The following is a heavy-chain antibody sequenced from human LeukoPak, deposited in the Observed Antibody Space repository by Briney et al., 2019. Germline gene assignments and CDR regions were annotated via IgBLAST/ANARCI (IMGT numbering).Heavy chain of an antibody. Sequence: SETLSLTCTVSGGSISSGSYYWSWIRQPAGKGLEWIGRIYTSGSTNYNPSLKSRVTISVDTSKNQFSLKLSSVTAADTAVYYCAREAGVVTGYYFDYWGQGTLVTVSS. V-gene: IGHV4-61*02. CDR3: AREAGVVTGYYFDY. CDR1: GGSISSGSYY. J-gene: IGHJ4*02. D-gene: IGHD4-23*01. CDR2: IYTSGST.